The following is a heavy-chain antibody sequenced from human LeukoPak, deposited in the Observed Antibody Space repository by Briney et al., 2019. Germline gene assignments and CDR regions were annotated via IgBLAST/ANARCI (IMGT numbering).Heavy chain of an antibody. D-gene: IGHD3-16*02. CDR3: ARWDYDYVWGSYRDNCFDP. CDR2: IYPGDSDT. CDR1: GYSFTSYW. Sequence: GESLKISCKGSGYSFTSYWIGWVRQMPGKGLEWMGIIYPGDSDTRYSPSFQGQVTISADKSISTAYLQWSSLKASDTAMYYHARWDYDYVWGSYRDNCFDPWGQGTLVTVSS. J-gene: IGHJ5*02. V-gene: IGHV5-51*01.